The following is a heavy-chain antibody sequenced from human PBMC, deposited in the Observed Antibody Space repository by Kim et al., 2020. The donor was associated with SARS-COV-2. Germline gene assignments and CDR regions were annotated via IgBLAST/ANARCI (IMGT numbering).Heavy chain of an antibody. CDR3: ARGGGTAARGYGMDV. V-gene: IGHV3-11*05. D-gene: IGHD6-6*01. J-gene: IGHJ6*02. Sequence: ADSVRGRFTIYRDNVKNELYLQMDSLRAEDTAIYFCARGGGTAARGYGMDVWGQGTTVTVSS.